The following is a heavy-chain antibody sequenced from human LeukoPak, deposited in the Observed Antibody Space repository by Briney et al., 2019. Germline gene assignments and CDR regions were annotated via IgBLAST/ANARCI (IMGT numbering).Heavy chain of an antibody. Sequence: GGSLRLSCAASGFTFSEYYMSWVRQAPGKGLEGVSHISSSSSYTNYAHSVKGRFTISRDNAKNSLFLQMNSLRAEDTAVYYCARDGSGSYFSLDYWGQGTLVTVSS. CDR1: GFTFSEYY. J-gene: IGHJ4*02. CDR2: ISSSSSYT. CDR3: ARDGSGSYFSLDY. D-gene: IGHD3-10*01. V-gene: IGHV3-11*06.